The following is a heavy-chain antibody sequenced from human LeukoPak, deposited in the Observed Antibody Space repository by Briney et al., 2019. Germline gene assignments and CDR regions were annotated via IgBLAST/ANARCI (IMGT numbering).Heavy chain of an antibody. CDR3: TRSTGWYNTFDY. J-gene: IGHJ4*02. CDR2: ISWNSGSI. D-gene: IGHD1-1*01. V-gene: IGHV3-9*03. Sequence: GGSLRLSCAASGFTFDNYAMHWVRQVPGKGLQWVSGISWNSGSIGYADSVKGRFTISRDNAKNYVYLQMTSLRIEDMAFYFCTRSTGWYNTFDYWGQGALVTVSS. CDR1: GFTFDNYA.